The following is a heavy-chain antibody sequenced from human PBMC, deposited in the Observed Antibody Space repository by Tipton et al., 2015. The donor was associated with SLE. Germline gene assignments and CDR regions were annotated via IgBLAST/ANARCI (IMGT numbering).Heavy chain of an antibody. CDR1: GFSVSSNY. Sequence: SLRLSCAASGFSVSSNYMNWDRQAPGKGLEWVSIIYSGGSTYYADSVKGRFTISRHNSKNTLYLQMNSLRAEDTAVYYCAGDYFYFYGLDVWGQGTTVTVSS. J-gene: IGHJ6*02. CDR3: AGDYFYFYGLDV. CDR2: IYSGGST. V-gene: IGHV3-53*04.